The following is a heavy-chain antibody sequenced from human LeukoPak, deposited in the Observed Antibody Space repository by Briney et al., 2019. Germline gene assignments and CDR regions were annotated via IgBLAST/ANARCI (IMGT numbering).Heavy chain of an antibody. D-gene: IGHD5-18*01. CDR3: VRDNSYGFQSVFFDY. CDR2: ISYDGTYQ. J-gene: IGHJ4*02. CDR1: GFTFSSYS. V-gene: IGHV3-30*03. Sequence: GRSLRLSCAASGFTFSSYSMQWVRQAPGKGLEWVAIISYDGTYQFYADSLKGRFTISRDNSKNSLYLQMNSLRAEDTAVYYCVRDNSYGFQSVFFDYWGQGTLVTVSS.